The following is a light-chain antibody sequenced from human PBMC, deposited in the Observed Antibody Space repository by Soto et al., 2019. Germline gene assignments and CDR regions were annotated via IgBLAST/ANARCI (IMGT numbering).Light chain of an antibody. J-gene: IGKJ1*01. CDR3: QQYNSYSET. V-gene: IGKV1-5*03. CDR1: QSISTW. CDR2: EAS. Sequence: DLQMTQSPSTLSASVGVRVTITCRASQSISTWLAWYQQKSGKAPKLLIYEASTLGSGVPSRFSGSGSGTEFTLTISSLQPDDFATYYCQQYNSYSETFGQGTKV.